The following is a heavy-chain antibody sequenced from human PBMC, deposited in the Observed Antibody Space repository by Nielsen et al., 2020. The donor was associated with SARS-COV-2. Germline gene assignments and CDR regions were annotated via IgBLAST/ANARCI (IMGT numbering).Heavy chain of an antibody. D-gene: IGHD4-17*01. J-gene: IGHJ4*02. CDR3: AKDGTRGDYSYFDY. CDR1: GFTFYTYT. Sequence: GGSLRLSCAASGFTFYTYTMNWVRQVPGKGLEWVSSISGNGRHIYYADSVKGRFTISRDNAENSLYMDMVRLRAEDTAVYYCAKDGTRGDYSYFDYWGQGTLVTVSS. CDR2: ISGNGRHI. V-gene: IGHV3-21*01.